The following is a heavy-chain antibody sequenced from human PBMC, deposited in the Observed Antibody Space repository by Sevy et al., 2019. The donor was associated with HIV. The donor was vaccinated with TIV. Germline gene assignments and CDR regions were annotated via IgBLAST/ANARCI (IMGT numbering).Heavy chain of an antibody. CDR2: INPNSGGT. J-gene: IGHJ3*02. CDR1: GYTFTGYY. D-gene: IGHD3-3*01. CDR3: ARITYYDFWSGWGGFDI. Sequence: ASVKVSCKASGYTFTGYYMHWVRQAPGQGLEWMGWINPNSGGTNYAQKFQGRVTMTRETSISTAYMELSRLRSDDTAVYYCARITYYDFWSGWGGFDIWGQGTMVTVSS. V-gene: IGHV1-2*02.